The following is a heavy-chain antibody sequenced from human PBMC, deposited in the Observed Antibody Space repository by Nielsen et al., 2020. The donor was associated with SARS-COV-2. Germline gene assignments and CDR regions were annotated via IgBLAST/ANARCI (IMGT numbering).Heavy chain of an antibody. Sequence: SETLSLTCTVSGGSISSYYWSWIRQPPGKGLEWIGYIYYSGGTNYNPSLKSRVTISVDTSKNQFSLKLSSVAAADTAVYYCAGMTTVVTPAFDIWGQGTMVTVSS. V-gene: IGHV4-59*01. D-gene: IGHD4-23*01. CDR2: IYYSGGT. CDR1: GGSISSYY. CDR3: AGMTTVVTPAFDI. J-gene: IGHJ3*02.